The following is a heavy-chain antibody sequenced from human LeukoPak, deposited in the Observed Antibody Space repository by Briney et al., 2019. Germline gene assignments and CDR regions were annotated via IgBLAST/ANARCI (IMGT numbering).Heavy chain of an antibody. V-gene: IGHV1-69*04. Sequence: SVKVSCKASGGTFSSYAISWVRQAPGQGLEWMGRIIPIFGIANYAQKFQGRVTITADKSTSTASMELSSLRSEDTAVYYCARFSTSYGDYVDVDYYYYGMDVWGQGTTVTVSS. D-gene: IGHD4-17*01. CDR3: ARFSTSYGDYVDVDYYYYGMDV. CDR2: IIPIFGIA. CDR1: GGTFSSYA. J-gene: IGHJ6*02.